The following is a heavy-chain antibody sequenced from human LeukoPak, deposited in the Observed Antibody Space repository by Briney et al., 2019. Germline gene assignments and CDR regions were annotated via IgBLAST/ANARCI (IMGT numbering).Heavy chain of an antibody. J-gene: IGHJ4*02. CDR3: AREGVVDMGFDY. D-gene: IGHD3-3*01. Sequence: ASVKVSCKASGYTFTSYDISWVRQATGQGLEWMGWMNPNSGNTGYAQKFQGRVTMTRNTSISTAYMELSSLRSEDTAVYYCAREGVVDMGFDYWGQGTLVTVSS. CDR1: GYTFTSYD. V-gene: IGHV1-8*01. CDR2: MNPNSGNT.